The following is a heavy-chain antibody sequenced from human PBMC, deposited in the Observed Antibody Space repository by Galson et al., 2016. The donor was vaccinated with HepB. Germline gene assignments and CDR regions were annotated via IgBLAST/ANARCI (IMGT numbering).Heavy chain of an antibody. Sequence: SETLSLTCSVAGGSISRSDYYWGWIRQSPGKGLEWIGYIFYTGGTYYNPSLKCRVTISVDTSKNQFSLRLTSLTAADTAVYYCAKTRGSVSSLRGAFEYWGQGILVTVSS. J-gene: IGHJ4*02. V-gene: IGHV4-39*07. D-gene: IGHD3-10*01. CDR2: IFYTGGT. CDR1: GGSISRSDYY. CDR3: AKTRGSVSSLRGAFEY.